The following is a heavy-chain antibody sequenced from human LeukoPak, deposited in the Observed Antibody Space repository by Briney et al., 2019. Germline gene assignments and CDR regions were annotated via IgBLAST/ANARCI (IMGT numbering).Heavy chain of an antibody. Sequence: PSETLSLTCAVYGGSFSGYYWSWIRHPPGKGLEWIGEINHSGSTNYNPSLKSRVTISVDTSKIQFSLKLSSATAADTAVYYCARVGSGYRFDYWGQGTLVTVSS. CDR3: ARVGSGYRFDY. V-gene: IGHV4-34*01. D-gene: IGHD3-3*01. CDR2: INHSGST. CDR1: GGSFSGYY. J-gene: IGHJ4*02.